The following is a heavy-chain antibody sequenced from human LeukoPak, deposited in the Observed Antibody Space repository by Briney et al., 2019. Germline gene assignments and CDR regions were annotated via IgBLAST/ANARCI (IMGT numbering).Heavy chain of an antibody. J-gene: IGHJ4*02. CDR1: GGTLSRYA. D-gene: IGHD2-15*01. CDR3: ARAVVAATRPFDY. CDR2: IIPIFGTA. V-gene: IGHV1-69*06. Sequence: HWASVKVSCKASGGTLSRYAISWVRQAPGQGLEWMGGIIPIFGTANYAQKFQGRVTITADKSTSTAYMELSSLRSEDTAVYYCARAVVAATRPFDYWGQGTLVTVSS.